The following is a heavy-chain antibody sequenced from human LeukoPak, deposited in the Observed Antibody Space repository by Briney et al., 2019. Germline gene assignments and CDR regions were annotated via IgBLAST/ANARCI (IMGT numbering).Heavy chain of an antibody. Sequence: SETLSLTCTVSGGSISSYYWSWIRQPPGKGLEWIGYIFYSGNTNYNPSLKRRVTISVETSKNQFALKLSSVPAAETAVYYCARHGCQSSGYYYWGQGTLATVSS. J-gene: IGHJ4*02. CDR2: IFYSGNT. D-gene: IGHD3-22*01. CDR1: GGSISSYY. CDR3: ARHGCQSSGYYY. V-gene: IGHV4-59*08.